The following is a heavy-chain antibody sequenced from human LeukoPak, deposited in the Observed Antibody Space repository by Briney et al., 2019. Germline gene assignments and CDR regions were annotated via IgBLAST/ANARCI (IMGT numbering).Heavy chain of an antibody. CDR2: INHSGST. CDR3: ARGRVRYCSSTSCRIPDY. D-gene: IGHD2-2*01. CDR1: GGSFSGYY. J-gene: IGHJ4*02. V-gene: IGHV4-34*01. Sequence: SETLSLTCAVYGGSFSGYYWSWIRQPPGKGLEWIGEINHSGSTNYNPSLKSRVTISVDTSKNQFSLKLSSVTAADTAVYYCARGRVRYCSSTSCRIPDYWGQGTLVTVSS.